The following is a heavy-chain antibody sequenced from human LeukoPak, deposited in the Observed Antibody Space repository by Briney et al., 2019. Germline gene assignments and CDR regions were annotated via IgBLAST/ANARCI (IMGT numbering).Heavy chain of an antibody. J-gene: IGHJ4*02. V-gene: IGHV3-48*04. Sequence: GGPLRPSWAASGSTFSSLTRSWVGQAQGRGREGVSYLIRIRITIYYADSVKGRFTISRDNAKNSLYLQMNSLRAEDTAVYYCARDRFSSSSSWSTTGGWYSDYWGQGSLVTVSS. D-gene: IGHD6-13*01. CDR3: ARDRFSSSSSWSTTGGWYSDY. CDR1: GSTFSSLT. CDR2: LIRIRITI.